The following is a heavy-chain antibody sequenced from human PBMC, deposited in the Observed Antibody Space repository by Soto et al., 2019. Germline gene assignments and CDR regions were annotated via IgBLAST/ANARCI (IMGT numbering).Heavy chain of an antibody. Sequence: EVQLVQSGAEVKKSGESLKISCKGFGYSFTSYWIGWVRQMPGKGLELMGIIYPGDSDTKYSPSFQGQVTISADKSISTAYLQWTSLKASDTAMYYCARYCSGGSCYRPSYQFDYWGQGTLVTVSS. V-gene: IGHV5-51*01. D-gene: IGHD2-15*01. CDR2: IYPGDSDT. CDR1: GYSFTSYW. CDR3: ARYCSGGSCYRPSYQFDY. J-gene: IGHJ4*02.